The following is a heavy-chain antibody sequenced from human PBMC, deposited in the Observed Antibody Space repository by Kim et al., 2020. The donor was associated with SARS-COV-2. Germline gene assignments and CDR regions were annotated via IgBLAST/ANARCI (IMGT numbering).Heavy chain of an antibody. CDR3: ARGGHDYGDFNWFDP. V-gene: IGHV3-53*01. D-gene: IGHD4-17*01. Sequence: DSVKGRFTISRDNSKNTLYLQMNSLRAEDTAVYYCARGGHDYGDFNWFDPWGQGTLVTVSS. J-gene: IGHJ5*02.